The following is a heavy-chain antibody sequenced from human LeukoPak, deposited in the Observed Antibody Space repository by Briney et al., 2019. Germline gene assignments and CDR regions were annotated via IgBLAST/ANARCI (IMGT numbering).Heavy chain of an antibody. V-gene: IGHV4-39*07. CDR2: IYYSGST. J-gene: IGHJ5*02. D-gene: IGHD5-24*01. CDR1: GGSISSSSYY. CDR3: ARDMDGYNYWWFDP. Sequence: SETLSLTCTVSGGSISSSSYYWGWIRQPPGKGLEWIGSIYYSGSTYYNPSLKSRVTISVDTSKNQFSLKLSSVTAADTAVYYCARDMDGYNYWWFDPWGQGTLVTVSS.